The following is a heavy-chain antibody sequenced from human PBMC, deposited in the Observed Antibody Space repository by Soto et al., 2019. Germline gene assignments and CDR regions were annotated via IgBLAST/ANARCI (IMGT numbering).Heavy chain of an antibody. CDR2: ISVYNGNT. J-gene: IGHJ4*03. V-gene: IGHV1-18*01. Sequence: ASVKVSCKASGYTFTNYGISWVRQAPGQGLEWMGWISVYNGNTIYAQKFQDRVTLTTDTSTTTAYMDLRSLRSDDAAPYYCVNAPQYGSGYYFSDLGDIWGRGTQVTVSS. D-gene: IGHD3-22*01. CDR1: GYTFTNYG. CDR3: VNAPQYGSGYYFSDLGDI.